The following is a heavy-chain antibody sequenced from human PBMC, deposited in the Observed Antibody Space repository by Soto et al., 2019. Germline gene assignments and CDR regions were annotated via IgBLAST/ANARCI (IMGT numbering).Heavy chain of an antibody. V-gene: IGHV4-39*01. Sequence: KSSETLSLTCTVSGGSISSTSYYWGWTRQTPGKGLEWIASIYYSGSTYYNPSLKSRVSISVDTSKNQFSLKLASVTAADTAVYYCARLPGITTSRRDYWGQGALVTVSS. CDR1: GGSISSTSYY. D-gene: IGHD1-1*01. J-gene: IGHJ4*02. CDR2: IYYSGST. CDR3: ARLPGITTSRRDY.